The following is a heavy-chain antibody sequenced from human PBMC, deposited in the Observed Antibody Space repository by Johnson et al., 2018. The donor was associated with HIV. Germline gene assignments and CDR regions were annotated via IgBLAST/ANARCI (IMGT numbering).Heavy chain of an antibody. J-gene: IGHJ3*02. CDR2: IRYDGSNK. D-gene: IGHD3-22*01. Sequence: QVQLVESGGGVVLPGGSLRLSCEASGFIFSSYGMHWVRQAPGKGLEWVAFIRYDGSNKYYTDSVKGRFPIPRDNSKNTLYLQMNSLKTEDSAVYYCTVRISMILALTRRDQDIWGQGTMVTVSS. V-gene: IGHV3-30*02. CDR1: GFIFSSYG. CDR3: TVRISMILALTRRDQDI.